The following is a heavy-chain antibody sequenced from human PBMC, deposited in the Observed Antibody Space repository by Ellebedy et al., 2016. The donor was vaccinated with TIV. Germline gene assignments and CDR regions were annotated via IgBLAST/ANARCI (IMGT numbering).Heavy chain of an antibody. J-gene: IGHJ3*02. V-gene: IGHV3-66*01. CDR1: ELTVSSNY. Sequence: GESLKISCAASELTVSSNYMSWVRQAPGKGLGWVSVIFIDNTTYYADSVKGRFTISRDNSKNTLYIQMSSLRAEDTAVYYCARETFNDVDLKEWGIFDIWGQGTMVTVSS. CDR2: IFIDNTT. CDR3: ARETFNDVDLKEWGIFDI. D-gene: IGHD2-8*01.